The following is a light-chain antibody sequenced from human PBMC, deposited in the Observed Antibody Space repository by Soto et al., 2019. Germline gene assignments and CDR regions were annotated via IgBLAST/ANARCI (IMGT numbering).Light chain of an antibody. CDR3: QTWGTGIRV. CDR2: LNSDGSH. Sequence: QLVLPQSPSASASLGPSVKLTCTMSSGHSSYAITWHQQQPEKGPRYLMKLNSDGSHAKGDGIHDRFSGSSSGAERYLTNSSLQSEDEADYYCQTWGTGIRVFGGGTKLTVL. CDR1: SGHSSYA. V-gene: IGLV4-69*01. J-gene: IGLJ3*02.